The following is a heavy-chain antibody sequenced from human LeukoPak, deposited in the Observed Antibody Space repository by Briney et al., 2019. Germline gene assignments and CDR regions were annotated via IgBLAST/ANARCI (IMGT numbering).Heavy chain of an antibody. Sequence: NPGGSLRLSCAASGFTFRDSFMSWVRQAPGKGLEWLSYISHSGITTYYADSVKGRFTISKDNAKNSLYLQMNSLSVEDTAVYFCARSETGTTSGRFYYFYMDVWGKGTTVTVSS. D-gene: IGHD1-1*01. CDR1: GFTFRDSF. CDR3: ARSETGTTSGRFYYFYMDV. J-gene: IGHJ6*03. CDR2: ISHSGITT. V-gene: IGHV3-11*04.